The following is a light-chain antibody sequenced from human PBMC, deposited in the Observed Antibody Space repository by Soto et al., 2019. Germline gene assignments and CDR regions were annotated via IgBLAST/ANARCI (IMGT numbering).Light chain of an antibody. Sequence: EIVLTQSPATLSLSPGERATLSCRANQSISNYLAWYQQRPGQAPRLLIYDASKRATGIPARFSGSGSGTEFTLSVSRLEPEDFAVYFCQQYGSSPATFGQGTKVDIK. V-gene: IGKV3-20*01. J-gene: IGKJ1*01. CDR2: DAS. CDR1: QSISNY. CDR3: QQYGSSPAT.